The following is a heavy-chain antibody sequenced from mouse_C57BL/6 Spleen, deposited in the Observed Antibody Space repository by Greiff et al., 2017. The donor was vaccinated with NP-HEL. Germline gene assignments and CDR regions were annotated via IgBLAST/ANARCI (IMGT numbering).Heavy chain of an antibody. D-gene: IGHD2-5*01. CDR1: GYSFTSYY. V-gene: IGHV1-66*01. J-gene: IGHJ2*01. Sequence: VQLQQSGPELVKPGASVKISCKASGYSFTSYYIHWVKQRPGQGLEWIGWIYPGSGNTKYNEKFKGKATLTADTSSSTAYMQLSSLTSEDSAVYYCAVGDAYYSNYLDYWGQGTTLTVSS. CDR3: AVGDAYYSNYLDY. CDR2: IYPGSGNT.